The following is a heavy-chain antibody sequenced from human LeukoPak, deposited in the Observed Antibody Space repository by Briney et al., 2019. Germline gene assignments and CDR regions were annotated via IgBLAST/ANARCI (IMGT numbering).Heavy chain of an antibody. D-gene: IGHD3-22*01. CDR1: GGSISSYY. CDR3: ARVLPDSSGYSPNWFDP. V-gene: IGHV4-59*01. CDR2: IYYSGST. Sequence: PSETLSLTCTVSGGSISSYYWSWIRQPPGKGLEWIGYIYYSGSTNYNPSLKSRVTISVDTSKNQFSLKLSSVTAADTVVYYCARVLPDSSGYSPNWFDPWGQGTLVTVSS. J-gene: IGHJ5*02.